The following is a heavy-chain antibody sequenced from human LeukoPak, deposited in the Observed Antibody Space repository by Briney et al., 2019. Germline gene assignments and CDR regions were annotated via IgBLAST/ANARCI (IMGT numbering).Heavy chain of an antibody. CDR1: GGTFSSYA. D-gene: IGHD2-8*01. J-gene: IGHJ4*02. CDR3: ARDAGLLYPTADY. CDR2: IIPILGIA. Sequence: EASVKVSCKASGGTFSSYAISWVRQARGQGLEWMGRIIPILGIANYAQKFQGRVTITADKSTSTAYMELRSLRSDDTAVYYCARDAGLLYPTADYWGQGTLVTVSS. V-gene: IGHV1-69*04.